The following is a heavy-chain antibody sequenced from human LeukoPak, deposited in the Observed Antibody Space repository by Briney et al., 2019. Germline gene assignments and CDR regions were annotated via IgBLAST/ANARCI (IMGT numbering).Heavy chain of an antibody. CDR2: INPNSGGT. CDR1: GYTFTGYY. D-gene: IGHD3-10*01. J-gene: IGHJ6*03. V-gene: IGHV1-2*02. Sequence: ASVKVSCKASGYTFTGYYMHWVRQAPGQGLEWMGWINPNSGGTYYAQKFQGRVTMTSDTSISTAYMELSRLRSDDTAVYYCARAERRYYYGSGSYYENYYYMDVWGKGTTVTISS. CDR3: ARAERRYYYGSGSYYENYYYMDV.